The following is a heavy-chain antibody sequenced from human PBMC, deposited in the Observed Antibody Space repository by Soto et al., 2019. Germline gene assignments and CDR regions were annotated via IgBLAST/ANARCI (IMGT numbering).Heavy chain of an antibody. V-gene: IGHV3-7*05. CDR2: IKQDGSEK. J-gene: IGHJ4*02. CDR3: ARVPPHGLDYFDY. Sequence: GGSLRLSCAASGFTFSSYWMSWVRQAPGKGLEWVANIKQDGSEKYYVDSVKGRFTISRDNAKNSLYLQMNSLRAEDTAVYYCARVPPHGLDYFDYWGQGTLVTVSS. CDR1: GFTFSSYW. D-gene: IGHD6-6*01.